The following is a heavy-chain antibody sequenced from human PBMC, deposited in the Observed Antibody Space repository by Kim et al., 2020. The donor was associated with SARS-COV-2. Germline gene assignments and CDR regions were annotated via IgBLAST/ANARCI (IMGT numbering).Heavy chain of an antibody. CDR1: GGTFSSYA. CDR3: AKLGGEPLHRGDY. D-gene: IGHD3-16*01. CDR2: IIPIFGTA. V-gene: IGHV1-69*13. J-gene: IGHJ4*02. Sequence: SVKVSCKASGGTFSSYAISWVRQAPGQGLEWMGGIIPIFGTANYAQKFQGRVTITADESTSTAYMELSSLRSEDTAVYYCAKLGGEPLHRGDYWGQGTLVTVSS.